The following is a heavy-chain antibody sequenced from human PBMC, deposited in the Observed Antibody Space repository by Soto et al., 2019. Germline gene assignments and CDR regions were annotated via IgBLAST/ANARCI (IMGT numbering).Heavy chain of an antibody. CDR3: ARDNPPSCTNVVCYRSSGREILDY. V-gene: IGHV1-3*01. CDR1: GYTFIGYA. Sequence: AASVKVSRKASGYTFIGYAMHWVRQAPGQRLEWMGWINAGNGNTKYSQKFQGRVTITRDTSASTGYMELSSLRPEDTAVYYCARDNPPSCTNVVCYRSSGREILDYPTQGTLVPVSS. D-gene: IGHD2-8*01. J-gene: IGHJ4*02. CDR2: INAGNGNT.